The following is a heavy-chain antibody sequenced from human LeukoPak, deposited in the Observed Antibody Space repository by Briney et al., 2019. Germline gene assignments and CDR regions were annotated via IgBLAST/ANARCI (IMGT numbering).Heavy chain of an antibody. CDR1: GFTFSSYA. Sequence: GGSLRLSCAASGFTFSSYAMSWVRQAPGKGLECVSAISGSGGSTYYADSVKGRFTISRDNSKNTLYLQMNSLRAEDTAVYYCAKARWAPTYYDYWGQGTLVTVSS. CDR3: AKARWAPTYYDY. V-gene: IGHV3-23*01. D-gene: IGHD4-23*01. J-gene: IGHJ4*02. CDR2: ISGSGGST.